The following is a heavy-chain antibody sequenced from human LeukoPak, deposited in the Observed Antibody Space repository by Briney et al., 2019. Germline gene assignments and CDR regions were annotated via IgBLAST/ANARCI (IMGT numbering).Heavy chain of an antibody. CDR3: AKGSAPGLYDYYYGMDV. D-gene: IGHD3-10*01. Sequence: SGGSLRLSCATSGFTFDDYAMHWVRQAPGKGLEWVSGISWNSGSIGYADSVKGRFTISRDNAKNSLYLQMNSLRAEDTALYYCAKGSAPGLYDYYYGMDVWGQGTTVTVSS. CDR2: ISWNSGSI. CDR1: GFTFDDYA. J-gene: IGHJ6*02. V-gene: IGHV3-9*01.